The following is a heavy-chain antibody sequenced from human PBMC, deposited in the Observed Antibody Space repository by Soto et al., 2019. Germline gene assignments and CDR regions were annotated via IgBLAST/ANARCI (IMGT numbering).Heavy chain of an antibody. D-gene: IGHD2-15*01. V-gene: IGHV3-30*18. CDR3: AKQTLPHTNAFDI. J-gene: IGHJ3*02. CDR2: ISYDASNK. CDR1: GFTFSDYG. Sequence: GGSLRLSCAASGFTFSDYGIHWVRRAPGKGLEWVAVISYDASNKYYADSVKGRFTVSRDNSKSTLYLQMDRLTAEDTAVYHCAKQTLPHTNAFDIWGQGTTVTVSS.